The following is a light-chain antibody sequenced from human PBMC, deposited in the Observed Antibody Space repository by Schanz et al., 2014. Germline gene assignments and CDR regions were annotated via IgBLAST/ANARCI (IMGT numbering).Light chain of an antibody. J-gene: IGLJ1*01. Sequence: QSALTQPASVSGSPGQSITISCTGTSSDVGGYNYVSWHQQHPGKAPKLMIYDVNNRPSGVSNRFSGSKSGNTASLTISGLQAEDEADYYCSSYTSSVSYVFGTGTKLTV. CDR1: SSDVGGYNY. CDR3: SSYTSSVSYV. V-gene: IGLV2-14*03. CDR2: DVN.